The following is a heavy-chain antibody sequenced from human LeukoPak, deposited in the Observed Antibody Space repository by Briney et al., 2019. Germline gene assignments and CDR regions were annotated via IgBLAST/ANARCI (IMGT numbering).Heavy chain of an antibody. Sequence: GGSLRLSCVASGFPFSSYWMTWVRQAPGKGLEWVANIKQDGSKKSYVDSVKGRFTISRDNAKNSLYLQMNSLRAEDTAIYYCTRVGYIDEEIDYWGQGTLVTVSS. CDR2: IKQDGSKK. D-gene: IGHD5-24*01. CDR1: GFPFSSYW. CDR3: TRVGYIDEEIDY. V-gene: IGHV3-7*04. J-gene: IGHJ4*02.